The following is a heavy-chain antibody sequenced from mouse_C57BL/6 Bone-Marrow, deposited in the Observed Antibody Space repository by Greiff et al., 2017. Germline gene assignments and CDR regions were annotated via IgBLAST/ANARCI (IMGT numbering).Heavy chain of an antibody. CDR1: GYAFSSSW. V-gene: IGHV1-82*01. CDR2: IYPGDGDT. Sequence: VQLQQSGPELVKPGASVKISCKASGYAFSSSWMNWVKQRPGKGLEWIGRIYPGDGDTNYNGKFKGKATLTADKSSSTAYMQLSSLTSEDSAVYFCARGGDRRYYFDYWGQGTTLTVSS. D-gene: IGHD3-3*01. CDR3: ARGGDRRYYFDY. J-gene: IGHJ2*01.